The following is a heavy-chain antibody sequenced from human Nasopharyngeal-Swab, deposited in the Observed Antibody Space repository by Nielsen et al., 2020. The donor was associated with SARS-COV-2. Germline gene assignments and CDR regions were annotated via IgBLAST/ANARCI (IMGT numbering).Heavy chain of an antibody. D-gene: IGHD5-12*01. Sequence: GGSLRLSCAASGFTFSSYGMHWVRQAPGKGLEWVAVISYDGSNKYYADSVKGRFTISRDNSKNTLYLQMNSLRAEDTAVYYCAKDGWLHDGIDYWGQGTLVTVSS. CDR3: AKDGWLHDGIDY. CDR1: GFTFSSYG. J-gene: IGHJ4*02. V-gene: IGHV3-30*18. CDR2: ISYDGSNK.